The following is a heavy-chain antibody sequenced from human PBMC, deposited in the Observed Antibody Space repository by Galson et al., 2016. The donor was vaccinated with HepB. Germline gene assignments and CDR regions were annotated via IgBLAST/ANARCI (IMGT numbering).Heavy chain of an antibody. V-gene: IGHV3-7*01. CDR1: GFSFSSYW. CDR3: ARDATRGGDFDY. J-gene: IGHJ4*02. Sequence: SLRLSCAASGFSFSSYWMSWVRQAPGKGLEWVAQINQDANEKYYVDSVKGRFTISRDNAKNSLYLQMNSLSAEDTAVYYCARDATRGGDFDYWAQGTLVIVSS. D-gene: IGHD2-21*01. CDR2: INQDANEK.